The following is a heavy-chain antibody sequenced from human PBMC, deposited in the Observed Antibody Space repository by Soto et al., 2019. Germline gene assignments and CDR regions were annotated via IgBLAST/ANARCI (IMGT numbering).Heavy chain of an antibody. Sequence: QVQLVQSGAEVKKPGSSVKVSCKASGGTFSSYAISWVRQAPGQGLEWMGGIIPIFGTANYAQKFQGRVTITADESTSTAYMELSSLRSEDTAVYYCGMDEESRIAGAMTFDYWGQGTLVTVSS. V-gene: IGHV1-69*12. J-gene: IGHJ4*02. D-gene: IGHD6-25*01. CDR2: IIPIFGTA. CDR1: GGTFSSYA. CDR3: GMDEESRIAGAMTFDY.